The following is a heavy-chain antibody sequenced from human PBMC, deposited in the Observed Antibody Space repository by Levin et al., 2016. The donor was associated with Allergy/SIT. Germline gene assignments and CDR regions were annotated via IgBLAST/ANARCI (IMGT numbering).Heavy chain of an antibody. Sequence: GGSLRLSCSASGFTFSSYAMHWVRQAPGKGLEYVSAISSNGGSTYYADSVKGRFTISRDNSKNTLYLQMSSLRAEDTAVYYCVKSLRTVWFGETGYFDYWGQGTLVTVSS. J-gene: IGHJ4*02. CDR1: GFTFSSYA. CDR3: VKSLRTVWFGETGYFDY. V-gene: IGHV3-64D*06. CDR2: ISSNGGST. D-gene: IGHD3-10*01.